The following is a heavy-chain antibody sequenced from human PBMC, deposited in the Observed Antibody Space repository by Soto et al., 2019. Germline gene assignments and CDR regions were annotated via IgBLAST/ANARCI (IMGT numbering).Heavy chain of an antibody. Sequence: QVQLVESGGGVVQPGRSLRLSCAASGFTFSSYAMHWVRHAPGKGLEWVAVISYDGSNKYYADSVKGRFTISRDNSKNTLSLQMNSLRAEDTAVYYCARERIAVAGGSQGFDPWGQGTLVTVSS. CDR1: GFTFSSYA. CDR3: ARERIAVAGGSQGFDP. CDR2: ISYDGSNK. J-gene: IGHJ5*02. V-gene: IGHV3-30-3*01. D-gene: IGHD6-19*01.